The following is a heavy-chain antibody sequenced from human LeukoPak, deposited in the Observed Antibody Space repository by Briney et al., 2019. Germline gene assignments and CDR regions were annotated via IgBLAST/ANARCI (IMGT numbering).Heavy chain of an antibody. CDR1: GYTFTSYD. CDR2: MNPNSGNT. CDR3: ARVLTWSTSCYLGY. J-gene: IGHJ4*02. D-gene: IGHD2-2*01. V-gene: IGHV1-8*01. Sequence: ASVKVSCKASGYTFTSYDINWVRQATGQGLEWMGWMNPNSGNTGYAQKFQGRVTMTRNTSISTAYMELSSLRSEDTAVYYCARVLTWSTSCYLGYWGQGTLVTVSS.